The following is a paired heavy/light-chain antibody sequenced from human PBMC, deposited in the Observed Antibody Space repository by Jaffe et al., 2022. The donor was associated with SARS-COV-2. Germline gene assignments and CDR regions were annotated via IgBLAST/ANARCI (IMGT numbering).Light chain of an antibody. CDR2: KAS. V-gene: IGKV1-5*03. J-gene: IGKJ2*01. CDR1: QSIGKW. Sequence: DIQMTQSPSTLSASVGDRVTITCRASQSIGKWLAWYQQKPGKAPNLLIYKASSLESGVPSRFSGGGSGTEFTLTISSLQPEDFATYYCQQYNSYSTFGQGTKLEI. CDR3: QQYNSYST.
Heavy chain of an antibody. Sequence: EVQLVQSGAEVKKPGESLKISCQGLGYSFSSYWIAWVRQMPGKGLEWMGVIYPSDSDTRYSPSFQGHVTISADKSTSYLEWSSLKTSDTGLYYCARVKSPILSGVSDPCDLWGQGTVVTVSS. J-gene: IGHJ3*01. V-gene: IGHV5-51*01. CDR1: GYSFSSYW. CDR3: ARVKSPILSGVSDPCDL. CDR2: IYPSDSDT. D-gene: IGHD3-3*01.